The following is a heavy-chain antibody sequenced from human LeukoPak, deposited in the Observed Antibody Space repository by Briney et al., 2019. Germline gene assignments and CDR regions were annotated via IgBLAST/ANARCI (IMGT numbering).Heavy chain of an antibody. D-gene: IGHD6-19*01. CDR3: AKDSVMYSSGWYPLSDY. Sequence: GGSLRLSCPASGFTFSSYGMHWVRQAPAKGLEWVAVISYDGSNKYYADSVKGRFTISRDNSKNTLYLQMNSLRAEDTAVYYCAKDSVMYSSGWYPLSDYWGQGTLVTVSS. J-gene: IGHJ4*02. CDR1: GFTFSSYG. CDR2: ISYDGSNK. V-gene: IGHV3-30*18.